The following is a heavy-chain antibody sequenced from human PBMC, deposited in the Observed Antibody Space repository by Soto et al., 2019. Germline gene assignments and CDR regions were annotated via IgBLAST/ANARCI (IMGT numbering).Heavy chain of an antibody. Sequence: QVQLVQSGAEVKKPGSSVKVSCKASGGTFSSYAISWVRQAPGQGLEWMGGIIPIFGTANYAQKFQGRVTIPADESTSTANMERTSLRSEDTAVYYCPRDGDYAAPVYYYYGMDVWGQGTTVTVSS. CDR3: PRDGDYAAPVYYYYGMDV. J-gene: IGHJ6*02. CDR1: GGTFSSYA. V-gene: IGHV1-69*12. D-gene: IGHD4-17*01. CDR2: IIPIFGTA.